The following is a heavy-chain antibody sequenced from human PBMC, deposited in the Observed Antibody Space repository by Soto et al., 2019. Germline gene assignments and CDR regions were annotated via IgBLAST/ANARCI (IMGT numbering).Heavy chain of an antibody. J-gene: IGHJ6*02. CDR1: GFSLSTGGVG. CDR2: IYWDDDK. Sequence: QITLMESGPTLVKPTQTLTLTCTFSGFSLSTGGVGVGWIRQPPGKALEWLELIYWDDDKRYSPSLRSRRTLTKDTSKNQVVLTMTNMAPVDPATYYCTHSRCGGDCLQSYSSHYYYGMDVWGQGTTVTVSS. D-gene: IGHD2-21*02. CDR3: THSRCGGDCLQSYSSHYYYGMDV. V-gene: IGHV2-5*02.